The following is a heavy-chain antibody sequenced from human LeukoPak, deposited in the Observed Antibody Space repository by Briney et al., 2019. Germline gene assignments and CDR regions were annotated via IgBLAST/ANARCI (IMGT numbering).Heavy chain of an antibody. Sequence: ASVKVSCKASGYTFTGYYLHWIRQAPGQGLEWMAWIDPNSGTTVYAQKFQGRVTLTRDTSISTVYMHLTGLTLDDTATYYCAKFWHSDRWGQGTLVTVSS. CDR3: AKFWHSDR. V-gene: IGHV1-2*02. CDR2: IDPNSGTT. J-gene: IGHJ5*02. CDR1: GYTFTGYY.